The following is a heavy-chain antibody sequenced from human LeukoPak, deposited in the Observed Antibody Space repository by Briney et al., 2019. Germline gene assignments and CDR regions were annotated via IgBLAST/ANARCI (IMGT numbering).Heavy chain of an antibody. CDR3: AKEPPSGGWFDS. Sequence: GGSLRLSCAASEFTFSKYALSWVRQAPGRDLEWVSATTIGGGNTYYADSVKGRFTISRDNSKNTLYLQMSSLRAEDTAVYYCAKEPPSGGWFDSWGQGTLVTVSS. D-gene: IGHD3-16*01. CDR1: EFTFSKYA. CDR2: TTIGGGNT. V-gene: IGHV3-23*01. J-gene: IGHJ5*01.